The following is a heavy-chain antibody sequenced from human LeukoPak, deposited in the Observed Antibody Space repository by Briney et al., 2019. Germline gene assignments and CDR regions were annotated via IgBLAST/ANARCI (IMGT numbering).Heavy chain of an antibody. V-gene: IGHV4-34*01. CDR2: INHSGNT. CDR3: AKTPTALVRGGYYFDS. CDR1: GGSFSDYY. J-gene: IGHJ4*02. Sequence: SETLPLTCAVYGGSFSDYYWNWIRQPPGKGLEWIGEINHSGNTNYNPSLKTRVTISVDTSKNQFSLKLNSVTAADTAVYFCAKTPTALVRGGYYFDSWGQGTLVTVSS. D-gene: IGHD6-6*01.